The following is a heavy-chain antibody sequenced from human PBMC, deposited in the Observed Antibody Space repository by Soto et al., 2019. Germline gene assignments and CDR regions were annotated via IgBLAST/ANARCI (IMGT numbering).Heavy chain of an antibody. V-gene: IGHV3-13*01. J-gene: IGHJ3*02. CDR1: GFTFSSYD. Sequence: PGGSLRLSCAASGFTFSSYDMHWVRQATGKGLEWVSAIGTAGDTYYPGSVKGRFTISRENAKNSLYLQMNGLRAGDTAVYYCARGRVGDAFDIWGQGTMVTVSS. CDR3: ARGRVGDAFDI. CDR2: IGTAGDT.